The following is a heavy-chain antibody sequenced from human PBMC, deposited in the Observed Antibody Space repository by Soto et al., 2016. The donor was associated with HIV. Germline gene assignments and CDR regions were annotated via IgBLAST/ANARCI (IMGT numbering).Heavy chain of an antibody. D-gene: IGHD2-15*01. CDR1: GYTFSSYG. J-gene: IGHJ3*02. CDR2: ISGYNDNT. Sequence: QVQLVQSGAEVKKPGASVKVSCKASGYTFSSYGISWVRQAPGQGLEWMGWISGYNDNTNYAQKLQGRVTMTTDTSTSTAYMELRSLRSDDTAVYYCARGYFCSGGSCYRGIPMIVVAQDAFDIWGQGTMVTVSS. V-gene: IGHV1-18*01. CDR3: ARGYFCSGGSCYRGIPMIVVAQDAFDI.